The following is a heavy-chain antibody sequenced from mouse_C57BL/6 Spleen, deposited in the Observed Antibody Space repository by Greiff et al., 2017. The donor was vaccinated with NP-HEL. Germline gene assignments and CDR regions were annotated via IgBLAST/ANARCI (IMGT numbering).Heavy chain of an antibody. D-gene: IGHD2-1*01. J-gene: IGHJ3*01. CDR3: ARGGGGNSFAY. CDR2: IDPSDSYT. V-gene: IGHV1-50*01. CDR1: GYTFTSYW. Sequence: VQLQQPGAELVKPGASVKLSCKASGYTFTSYWLQWVKQRPGQGLEWIGEIDPSDSYTNYNQKFKGKATLTVDTSSSTAYMQLSSLTSEDSAVYYCARGGGGNSFAYWGQGTLVTVSA.